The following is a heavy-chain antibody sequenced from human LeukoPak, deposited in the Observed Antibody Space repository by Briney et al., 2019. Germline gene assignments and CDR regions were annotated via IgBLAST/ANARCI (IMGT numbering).Heavy chain of an antibody. CDR2: ISGDGGST. CDR3: AKDREPGIAAAGEFDY. D-gene: IGHD6-13*01. V-gene: IGHV3-43*02. Sequence: PGGPLRLSCAASGFTFDDYAMHWVRHAPGKGLEWVSLISGDGGSTYYADSVKGRFTISRDNSKNSLYLQMNSLRTEDTALYYCAKDREPGIAAAGEFDYWGQGTLVTVSS. CDR1: GFTFDDYA. J-gene: IGHJ4*02.